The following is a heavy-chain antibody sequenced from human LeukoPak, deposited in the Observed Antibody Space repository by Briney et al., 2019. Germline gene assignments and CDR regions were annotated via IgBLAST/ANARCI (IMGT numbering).Heavy chain of an antibody. Sequence: SETLSLTCTVSGGSISSYYWSWIRQPPGKGLEWIGYIYYSGSTNYNPSLKSRVTISVDTSKNQFSLKLSSVTAADTAVYYCASMAYSSSSIGYWGQGTLVTVSS. CDR1: GGSISSYY. J-gene: IGHJ4*02. CDR3: ASMAYSSSSIGY. D-gene: IGHD6-6*01. V-gene: IGHV4-59*01. CDR2: IYYSGST.